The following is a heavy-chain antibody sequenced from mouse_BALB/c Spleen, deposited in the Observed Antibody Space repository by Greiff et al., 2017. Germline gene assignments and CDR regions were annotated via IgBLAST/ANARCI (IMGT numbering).Heavy chain of an antibody. V-gene: IGHV7-3*02. CDR3: ARDNWDWYIDD. Sequence: EVKLEESGGGLVQPGGSLRLSCATSGFTFTDYYMSWVRQPPGKALEWLGFIRNKANGNTTEYSASVKGRFTISRDNSQSILDLQMNTLRAEDSATYYCARDNWDWYIDDWGAGTSVTVSS. D-gene: IGHD4-1*01. CDR1: GFTFTDYY. CDR2: IRNKANGNTT. J-gene: IGHJ1*01.